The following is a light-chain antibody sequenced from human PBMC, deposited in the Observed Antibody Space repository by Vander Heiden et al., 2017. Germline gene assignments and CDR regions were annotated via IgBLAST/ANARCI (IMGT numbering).Light chain of an antibody. Sequence: QLVLTQSPSASASLGASVKLTCTLSSGHSSYAIAWHQQQPEKGPRYLMKLNSDGSHNKGDGIPDRFSGSSSGAERYLTTSSLQSEDEAYYYCQTWGTGIWVFGGGTKLTVL. V-gene: IGLV4-69*01. J-gene: IGLJ3*02. CDR1: SGHSSYA. CDR2: LNSDGSH. CDR3: QTWGTGIWV.